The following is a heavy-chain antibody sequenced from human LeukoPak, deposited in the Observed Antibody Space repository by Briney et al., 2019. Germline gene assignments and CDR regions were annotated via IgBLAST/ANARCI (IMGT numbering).Heavy chain of an antibody. D-gene: IGHD3-22*01. V-gene: IGHV3-66*01. CDR2: VDSGGSA. J-gene: IGHJ4*02. CDR3: ARVLRGYDSSAYYYDYFDY. CDR1: GITVDNNF. Sequence: PGGSLRLSCVVSGITVDNNFMSWVRQAPGKGLECVSIVDSGGSASYADSVKGRFIISRDNSKNTLYLQMNRLRVEDAAVYYCARVLRGYDSSAYYYDYFDYWGRGTLVTVSS.